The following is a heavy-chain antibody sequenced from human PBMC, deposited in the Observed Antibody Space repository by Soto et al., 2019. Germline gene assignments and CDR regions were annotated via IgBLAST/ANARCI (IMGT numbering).Heavy chain of an antibody. V-gene: IGHV3-30*18. CDR3: AKAPNFDWLSHFDY. CDR2: ISYDGSNK. D-gene: IGHD3-9*01. J-gene: IGHJ4*02. CDR1: GLTFSNYG. Sequence: PGGSLRLSCAASGLTFSNYGMHWVRQAPGKGLEWVAVISYDGSNKYYADSAKGRFTISRDNSKNTLYLQMNRLRAEDTAVYYCAKAPNFDWLSHFDYWGQGTLVTVSS.